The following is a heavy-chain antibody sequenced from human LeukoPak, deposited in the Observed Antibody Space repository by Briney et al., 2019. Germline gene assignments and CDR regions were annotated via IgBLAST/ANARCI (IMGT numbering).Heavy chain of an antibody. V-gene: IGHV1-46*01. CDR3: IREYEGGYFDY. Sequence: ASVKVSCKTSGYTFTDYDIHWVRQAPGQGLEWIGIIYPSVDTTDSSQKFKGRVTVTRDTSTSTVYMELRTLRSEDTAIYYCIREYEGGYFDYWGQGTLVTVPS. CDR1: GYTFTDYD. CDR2: IYPSVDTT. D-gene: IGHD2-8*01. J-gene: IGHJ4*02.